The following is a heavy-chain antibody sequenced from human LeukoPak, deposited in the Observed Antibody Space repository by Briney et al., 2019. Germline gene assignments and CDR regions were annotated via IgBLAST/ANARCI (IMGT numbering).Heavy chain of an antibody. D-gene: IGHD3-10*01. CDR2: INRDGSST. CDR3: ARGGTYYYGSGNDAFDI. Sequence: QPGGSLRLSCAASGFTFSSNWMHWVRQAPGKGLVWVSRINRDGSSTNYADSVKGRFTISRDNAKNTLYLQMDSLRAEDTAVYYCARGGTYYYGSGNDAFDIWGQGTMVTVSS. J-gene: IGHJ3*02. CDR1: GFTFSSNW. V-gene: IGHV3-74*01.